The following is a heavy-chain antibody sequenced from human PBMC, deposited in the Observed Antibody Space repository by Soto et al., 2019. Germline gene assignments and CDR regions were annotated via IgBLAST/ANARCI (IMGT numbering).Heavy chain of an antibody. D-gene: IGHD1-26*01. V-gene: IGHV3-48*01. CDR3: AREEGLLNWFDP. Sequence: EVQLVESGGGLVQPGGSLRLSCAASGFTFSSYSMNWVRQAPGKGLEWVSYISSSSSTIYYADSVKGRFTISRDNAKNSLYRQMNSLRAEDTAVYYCAREEGLLNWFDPWGQGTLFTVSS. J-gene: IGHJ5*02. CDR2: ISSSSSTI. CDR1: GFTFSSYS.